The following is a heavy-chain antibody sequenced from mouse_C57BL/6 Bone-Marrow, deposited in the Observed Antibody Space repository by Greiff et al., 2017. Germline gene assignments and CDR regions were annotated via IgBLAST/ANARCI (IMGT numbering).Heavy chain of an antibody. D-gene: IGHD4-1*01. J-gene: IGHJ2*01. Sequence: QVQLQQSGAELVRPGASVTLSCKASGYTFTDYEMHWVKQTPVHGLEWIGAIDPETGGTAYNQKFKGKAILTADKSSSTAYLQLHSPQSEDSAVYYCARLNWYYFDYWGQGTTLTVSS. CDR3: ARLNWYYFDY. V-gene: IGHV1-15*01. CDR1: GYTFTDYE. CDR2: IDPETGGT.